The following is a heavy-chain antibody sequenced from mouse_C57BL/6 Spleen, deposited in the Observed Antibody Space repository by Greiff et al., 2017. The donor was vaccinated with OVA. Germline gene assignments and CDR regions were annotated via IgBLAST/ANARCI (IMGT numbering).Heavy chain of an antibody. CDR3: GKGGEYGGRVVAWFAY. CDR1: GYTFTSYW. V-gene: IGHV1-74*01. CDR2: IYPSDSDT. J-gene: IGHJ3*01. Sequence: QVQLQQPGAELVKPGASVKVSCKASGYTFTSYWMHWVKQRPGQGLEWIGRIYPSDSDTNYNQKFKGKATLTVDKSSSTAYMQLSSLTSEDSAVXYCGKGGEYGGRVVAWFAYWGQGTLVTVSA. D-gene: IGHD5-2*01.